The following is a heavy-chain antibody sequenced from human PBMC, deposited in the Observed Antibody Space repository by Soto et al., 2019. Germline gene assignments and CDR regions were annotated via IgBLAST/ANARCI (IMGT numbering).Heavy chain of an antibody. CDR3: ARAYTGRLPRRADYYYAMDV. J-gene: IGHJ6*02. Sequence: EVQLVESGGGLVQPGGSLRLSCAASGFTFSNYDMHWVRQVPGKGLEWVSAIGAAHGPYYLGSVKGRFTISRENAKNSVYLQMNGLRAGDSAVYYCARAYTGRLPRRADYYYAMDVWGQGTTVTVSS. D-gene: IGHD2-2*02. V-gene: IGHV3-13*05. CDR2: IGAAHGP. CDR1: GFTFSNYD.